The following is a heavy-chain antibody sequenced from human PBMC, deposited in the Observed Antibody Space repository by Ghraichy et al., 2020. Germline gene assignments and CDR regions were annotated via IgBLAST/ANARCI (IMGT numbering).Heavy chain of an antibody. J-gene: IGHJ4*02. CDR1: GFTFSSYA. V-gene: IGHV3-23*01. Sequence: GGSLRLSCAASGFTFSSYAMSWVRQAPGKRLEWVSAISGSGGSTYYADSVKGRFTISRDNSKNTLYLQMNSLRAEDTAVYYCAKDPSVAGIWYFDYWGQGTLVTVSS. CDR2: ISGSGGST. CDR3: AKDPSVAGIWYFDY. D-gene: IGHD6-19*01.